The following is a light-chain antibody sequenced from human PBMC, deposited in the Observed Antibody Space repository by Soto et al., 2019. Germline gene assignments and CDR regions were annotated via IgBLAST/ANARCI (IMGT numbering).Light chain of an antibody. V-gene: IGKV1-9*01. J-gene: IGKJ3*01. CDR3: QHLNTYAFN. CDR2: VAS. Sequence: DVQLTQSPSFLSASVGDRVTITCRASQGINNYLAWYQQKPERAPRLLIHVASPLHIGFPSRFSGSGSVTVLNLAITSLQTEYFPTYYCQHLNTYAFNFGPWTKGYI. CDR1: QGINNY.